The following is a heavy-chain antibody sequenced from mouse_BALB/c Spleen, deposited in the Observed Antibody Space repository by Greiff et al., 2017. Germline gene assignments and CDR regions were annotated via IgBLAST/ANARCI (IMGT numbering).Heavy chain of an antibody. V-gene: IGHV5-17*02. CDR3: ARSPLYYDYDVGFAY. Sequence: EVMLVESGGGLVQPGGSRKLSCAASGFTFSSFGMHWVRQAPEKGLEWVAYISSGSSTIYYADTVKGRFTISRDNPKNTLFLQMTSLRSEDTAMYYCARSPLYYDYDVGFAYWGQGTLVTVSA. J-gene: IGHJ3*01. CDR2: ISSGSSTI. D-gene: IGHD2-4*01. CDR1: GFTFSSFG.